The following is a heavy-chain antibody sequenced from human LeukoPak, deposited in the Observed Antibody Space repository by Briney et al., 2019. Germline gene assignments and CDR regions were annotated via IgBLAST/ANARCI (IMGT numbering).Heavy chain of an antibody. J-gene: IGHJ4*02. CDR1: GFTFSSYG. D-gene: IGHD2-2*02. Sequence: GGALRVSCAASGFTFSSYGMHWVCQAPGKGLERVAFLRYDGSNKCYADSVKGRFTISRDNSKNTLYLQMNSLRAEDTVVYYCAKMAVVPAAIDPRITDYWGQGTLVTVSS. CDR3: AKMAVVPAAIDPRITDY. CDR2: LRYDGSNK. V-gene: IGHV3-30*02.